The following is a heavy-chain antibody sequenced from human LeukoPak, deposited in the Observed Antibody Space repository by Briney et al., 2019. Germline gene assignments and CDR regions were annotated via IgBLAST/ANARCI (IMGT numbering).Heavy chain of an antibody. CDR1: GYTFTSYG. Sequence: GASVKVSCKASGYTFTSYGINWVRQATGQGLEWMGWMNPNSGNTGYAQKFQGRVTMTRNTSISTAYMELSSLRSEDTAVYYCARSGVWGSYRYIDYWGQGTLVTVSS. V-gene: IGHV1-8*02. D-gene: IGHD3-16*02. J-gene: IGHJ4*02. CDR2: MNPNSGNT. CDR3: ARSGVWGSYRYIDY.